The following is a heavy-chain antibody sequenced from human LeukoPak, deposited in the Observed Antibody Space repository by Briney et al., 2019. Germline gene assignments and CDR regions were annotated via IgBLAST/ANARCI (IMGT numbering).Heavy chain of an antibody. CDR2: INPNSGGT. Sequence: GASVKVSCKASGYTFTSYGISWVRQAPGQGLEWMGWINPNSGGTNYAQKFQGRVTMTRDTSISTAYMELSRLRSDDTAVYYCARDLPSSNYAPLDYWGQGTLVTVSS. CDR1: GYTFTSYG. J-gene: IGHJ4*02. CDR3: ARDLPSSNYAPLDY. D-gene: IGHD4-4*01. V-gene: IGHV1-2*02.